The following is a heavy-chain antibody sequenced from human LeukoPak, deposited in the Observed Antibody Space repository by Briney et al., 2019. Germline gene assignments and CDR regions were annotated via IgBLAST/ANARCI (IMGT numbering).Heavy chain of an antibody. V-gene: IGHV3-7*01. CDR1: GFTFSNHW. D-gene: IGHD2-2*01. J-gene: IGHJ3*02. CDR2: IKQDGSDK. CDR3: ARDYCSSTSCHDVFDI. Sequence: GGSLRLSCAASGFTFSNHWMSWVRQAPGKGLEWVANIKQDGSDKYYVDPVKGRFTISRDNAKNSLYLQMDSLRAEDTAMYYCARDYCSSTSCHDVFDIWGQGTMVTVSS.